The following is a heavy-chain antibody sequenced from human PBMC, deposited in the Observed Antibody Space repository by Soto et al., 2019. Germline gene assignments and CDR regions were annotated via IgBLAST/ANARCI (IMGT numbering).Heavy chain of an antibody. CDR3: ARTYYYDSSGYYPPGY. CDR2: ISAYNGNT. D-gene: IGHD3-22*01. J-gene: IGHJ4*02. CDR1: GYTFTSYG. V-gene: IGHV1-18*04. Sequence: ASVKVSCKASGYTFTSYGISWVLQAPGQGLEWMGWISAYNGNTNYAQKLQGRVTMTTDTSTSTAYMELRSLRSDDTAVYYCARTYYYDSSGYYPPGYWGQGTLVTVSS.